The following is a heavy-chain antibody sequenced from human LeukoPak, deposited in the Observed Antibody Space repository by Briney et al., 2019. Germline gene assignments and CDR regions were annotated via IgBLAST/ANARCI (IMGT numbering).Heavy chain of an antibody. CDR3: ARTTLDYGSAFFDY. D-gene: IGHD3-10*01. CDR1: GFTFSTYW. J-gene: IGHJ4*02. CDR2: IKQDGSEK. V-gene: IGHV3-7*01. Sequence: GGSLRLSCAASGFTFSTYWMSWVRQAPGKGLEGVASIKQDGSEKYYVHSVKGRFTISRDNAKNSLYLQMNSLRAEDTAVYYCARTTLDYGSAFFDYWGQGTLVTVSS.